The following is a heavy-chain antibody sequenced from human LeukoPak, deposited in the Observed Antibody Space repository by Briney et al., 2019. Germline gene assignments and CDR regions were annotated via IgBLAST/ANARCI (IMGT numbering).Heavy chain of an antibody. CDR1: GGTFSSYA. J-gene: IGHJ3*02. D-gene: IGHD2-15*01. CDR3: ARDRCSGGSCYPKPKQTPDAFDI. Sequence: SVKVSCKASGGTFSSYAISWVRLAPGQGLEWMGRIIPIFGTANYAQKFQGRVTITTDESTSTAYMELSSLRSEDTAVYYCARDRCSGGSCYPKPKQTPDAFDIWGQGTKVTVSS. CDR2: IIPIFGTA. V-gene: IGHV1-69*05.